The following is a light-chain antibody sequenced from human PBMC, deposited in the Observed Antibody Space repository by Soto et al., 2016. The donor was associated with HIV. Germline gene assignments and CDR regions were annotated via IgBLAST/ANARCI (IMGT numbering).Light chain of an antibody. V-gene: IGKV1-5*03. CDR3: QQYNTVPWT. Sequence: DIQMTQSPSTLSASVGDRVTITCRASQSINSWLAWYQQKAGKAPKLLIYKASSLESGVPSRFSGSGSGTEFTLTISSVQPDDVATYYCQQYNTVPWTFGQGT. CDR2: KAS. J-gene: IGKJ1*01. CDR1: QSINSW.